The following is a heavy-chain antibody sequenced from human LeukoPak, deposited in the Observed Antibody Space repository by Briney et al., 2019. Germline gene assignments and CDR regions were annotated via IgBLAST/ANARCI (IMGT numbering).Heavy chain of an antibody. J-gene: IGHJ4*02. CDR2: IKQDGSEK. V-gene: IGHV3-7*01. D-gene: IGHD6-19*01. CDR1: GFTFSSYA. Sequence: GGSLRLSCAASGFTFSSYAMSWVRQAPGKGLEWVANIKQDGSEKYYVDSVKGRFTISRDNAKNSLYLQMNSLRAEDTAVYYCARESVAGTEFDYWGQGTLVTVSS. CDR3: ARESVAGTEFDY.